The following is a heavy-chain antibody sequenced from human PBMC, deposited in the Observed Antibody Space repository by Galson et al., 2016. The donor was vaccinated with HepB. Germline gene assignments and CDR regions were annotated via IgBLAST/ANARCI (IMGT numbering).Heavy chain of an antibody. CDR1: GYTFTSYG. Sequence: SVKVSCKASGYTFTSYGITWVRQAPGQGLEWMGRITAHNDITKYAQKFQGRVAMTSDTSTKTFFMELRSLRSDDTAVYFCANWDHYSDAFDFWGQGTLVTVSS. V-gene: IGHV1-18*04. CDR3: ANWDHYSDAFDF. CDR2: ITAHNDIT. D-gene: IGHD3-10*01. J-gene: IGHJ3*01.